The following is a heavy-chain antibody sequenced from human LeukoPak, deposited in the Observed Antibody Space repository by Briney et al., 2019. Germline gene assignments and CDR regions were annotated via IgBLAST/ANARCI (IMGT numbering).Heavy chain of an antibody. CDR1: GGSISSGGHS. CDR3: ARAGYSSGWYAAYYYYGMDV. CDR2: IYHSGSGST. D-gene: IGHD6-19*01. Sequence: SETLSLTCTVSGGSISSGGHSWSWIRQPPGKGLEWIGYIYHSGSGSTYYNPSLKSRVTISIDKSKNQFSLKLNSVTAADTAVYYCARAGYSSGWYAAYYYYGMDVWGQGTTVTVSS. V-gene: IGHV4-30-2*01. J-gene: IGHJ6*02.